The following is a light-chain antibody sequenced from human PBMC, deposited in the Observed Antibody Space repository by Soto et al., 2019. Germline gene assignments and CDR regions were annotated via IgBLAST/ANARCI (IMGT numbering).Light chain of an antibody. Sequence: QSVLTQPPSVSGAPGQRGTISCTGSSSNIGTGYDVHWYQQLPGTDPKLLIYGNTNRPSGVPDRFSGSKSGTSASLAITGLQAEDEADYYCQYYDTRLGERVFGGGTKLTVL. J-gene: IGLJ2*01. CDR1: SSNIGTGYD. V-gene: IGLV1-40*01. CDR2: GNT. CDR3: QYYDTRLGERV.